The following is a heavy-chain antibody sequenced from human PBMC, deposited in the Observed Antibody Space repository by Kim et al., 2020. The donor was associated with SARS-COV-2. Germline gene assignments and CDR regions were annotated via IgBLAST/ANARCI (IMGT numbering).Heavy chain of an antibody. CDR3: TRVTGHYSSSCECGMDV. CDR2: IRSKAYGGTT. CDR1: GFTFGDYA. V-gene: IGHV3-49*04. D-gene: IGHD6-13*01. J-gene: IGHJ6*02. Sequence: GGSLRLSCTASGFTFGDYAMSWVRQAPGKGLEWVGFIRSKAYGGTTEYAASVKGRFTISRDDSKSIAYLQMNSLKTEDTAVYYCTRVTGHYSSSCECGMDVWGQGTTVTVSS.